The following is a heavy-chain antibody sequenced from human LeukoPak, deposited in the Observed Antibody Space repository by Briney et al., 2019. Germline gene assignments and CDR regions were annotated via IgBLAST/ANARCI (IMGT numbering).Heavy chain of an antibody. CDR2: ISSNGGST. CDR1: GFTFSSYA. Sequence: PGGSLRLSCAASGFTFSSYAMHWVRQAPGKGLEYVSAISSNGGSTYYANSVKGRFTISRDNSKNTLYLQMGSLRAEDMAVYYCARGYGGDYWGQGTLVTVSS. CDR3: ARGYGGDY. D-gene: IGHD1-26*01. V-gene: IGHV3-64*01. J-gene: IGHJ4*02.